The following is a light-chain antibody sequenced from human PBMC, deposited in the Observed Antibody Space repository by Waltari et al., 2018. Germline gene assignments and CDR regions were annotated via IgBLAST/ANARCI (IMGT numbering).Light chain of an antibody. V-gene: IGLV2-14*01. CDR2: DVY. J-gene: IGLJ2*01. CDR1: GSDVGGYDY. Sequence: QSALTQPASVSGSPGQAIIISCTGTGSDVGGYDYVSWYQQYPGKAPRLIIYDVYNRPSGVSTLFSGSKSDNSASLTISGLQAEDESVYYCSSYTSSGVVFGGGTKLTVL. CDR3: SSYTSSGVV.